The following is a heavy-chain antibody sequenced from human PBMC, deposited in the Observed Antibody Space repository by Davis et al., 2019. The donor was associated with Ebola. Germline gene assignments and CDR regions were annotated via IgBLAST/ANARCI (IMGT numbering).Heavy chain of an antibody. CDR1: GFTFSSYT. Sequence: GESLKISCAASGFTFSSYTMNWVRQAPGKGLEWVSYIGTRGDPTVYADSVKGRFTVSRDDANNLLSLLMNSLRDEDTAIYYCVRDYLFALDIWGQGTMVTVSS. V-gene: IGHV3-48*02. J-gene: IGHJ3*02. CDR3: VRDYLFALDI. CDR2: IGTRGDPT.